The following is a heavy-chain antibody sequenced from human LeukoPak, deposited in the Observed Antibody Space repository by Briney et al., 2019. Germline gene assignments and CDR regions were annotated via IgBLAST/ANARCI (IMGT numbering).Heavy chain of an antibody. V-gene: IGHV3-23*01. Sequence: GGSLRLSCAASGFTSSSYAMTWVRQAPGKGLEWVSAISDSGGSTYYADSVKGRFTISRDNSKNTLYLQMNSLRAEDTAVYYCAKDLVLAVTTFDYWGQGTLVTVSS. D-gene: IGHD4-11*01. CDR1: GFTSSSYA. J-gene: IGHJ4*02. CDR2: ISDSGGST. CDR3: AKDLVLAVTTFDY.